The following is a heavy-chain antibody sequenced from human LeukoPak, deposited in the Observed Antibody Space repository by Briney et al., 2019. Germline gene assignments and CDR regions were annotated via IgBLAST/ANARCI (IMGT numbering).Heavy chain of an antibody. D-gene: IGHD3-10*01. Sequence: SGGSLRLSCAAFGFNFDNYALHWVRQAPGKGLEYVSGLSPNGDSTYYANSVKGRFTISRDNPQHTLFLQMGSLRVEDTTVYYCARTYSYGAGTYSSFGYWGQGTLVTVSP. V-gene: IGHV3-64*01. CDR1: GFNFDNYA. CDR2: LSPNGDST. J-gene: IGHJ4*02. CDR3: ARTYSYGAGTYSSFGY.